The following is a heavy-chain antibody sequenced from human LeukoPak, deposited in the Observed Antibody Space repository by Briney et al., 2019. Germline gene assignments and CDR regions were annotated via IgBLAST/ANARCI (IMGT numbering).Heavy chain of an antibody. CDR3: ARVGAVGGVFRAFDL. D-gene: IGHD3-16*01. J-gene: IGHJ3*01. Sequence: GGSLRLSCAASGFTFSSYGMHWVRQAPGKGLEWVAFIRYDGSNKYYADSVKGRFTTSRDNSKNTLYLQMNSLRAEDTAVYYCARVGAVGGVFRAFDLWGQGTMVTVSS. CDR2: IRYDGSNK. V-gene: IGHV3-30*02. CDR1: GFTFSSYG.